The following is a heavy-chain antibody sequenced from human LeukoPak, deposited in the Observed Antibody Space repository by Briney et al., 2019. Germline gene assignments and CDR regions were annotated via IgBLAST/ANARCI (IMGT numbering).Heavy chain of an antibody. Sequence: SETLSLTCTVSGGSISSSSYYWGWIRQPPGKGLEWIGSIYYSGSTYYNPSLKSRVTISVDTSKNQFSLKLSSVTAADTAVYYCVRGGHYYYYMDVWGKGTTVTISS. CDR1: GGSISSSSYY. V-gene: IGHV4-39*01. CDR2: IYYSGST. J-gene: IGHJ6*03. CDR3: VRGGHYYYYMDV. D-gene: IGHD3-10*01.